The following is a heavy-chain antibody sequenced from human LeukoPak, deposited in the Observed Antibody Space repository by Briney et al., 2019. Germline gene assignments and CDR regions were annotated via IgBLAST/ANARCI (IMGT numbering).Heavy chain of an antibody. V-gene: IGHV4-61*01. CDR2: IYYSGST. D-gene: IGHD5-24*01. Sequence: PSETLSLTCTVSGGSISSSSYYWGWIRQPPGKGLEWIGYIYYSGSTNYNPSLKSRVTISVDTSKNQFSLKLSSVTAADTAVYYCARDRDGYSYWGQGTLVTVSS. CDR1: GGSISSSSYY. J-gene: IGHJ4*02. CDR3: ARDRDGYSY.